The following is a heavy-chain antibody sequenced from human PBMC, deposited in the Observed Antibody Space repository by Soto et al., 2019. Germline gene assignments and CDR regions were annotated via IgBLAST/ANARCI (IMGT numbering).Heavy chain of an antibody. V-gene: IGHV1-8*02. CDR3: ARKGFLDGFVDL. CDR1: GYTFSSYD. J-gene: IGHJ5*02. D-gene: IGHD3-9*01. CDR2: VNPNSGDT. Sequence: QMQLVQSGAEVKKPGASVKVSCKASGYTFSSYDITWVRQAAGQGLEWMGWVNPNSGDTDYTQKFQGRVTMTRDTSTNTAYMELSSLRSEDTAVYYCARKGFLDGFVDLWGQGTLVTVSS.